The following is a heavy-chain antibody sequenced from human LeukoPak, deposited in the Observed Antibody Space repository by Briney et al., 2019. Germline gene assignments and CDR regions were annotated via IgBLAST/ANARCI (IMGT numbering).Heavy chain of an antibody. Sequence: GGSLRLSCAASGFPFSSYSMNWVRQAPGEGLEWVSYISSSRTTSYADSVKGRFTISRDNAKNSLYLQMNSLRAEDTALYYCVRGWLQAAKDYFDYWGQGTLVTVSS. CDR2: ISSSRTT. D-gene: IGHD5-24*01. V-gene: IGHV3-48*01. J-gene: IGHJ4*02. CDR3: VRGWLQAAKDYFDY. CDR1: GFPFSSYS.